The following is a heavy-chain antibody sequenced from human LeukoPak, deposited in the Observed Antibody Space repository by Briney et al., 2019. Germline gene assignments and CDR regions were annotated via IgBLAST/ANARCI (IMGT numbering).Heavy chain of an antibody. Sequence: AASVKVSCKASGYTFTDYYLHWVRQAPGQGLEWMGWINPNSGGTNYAQTFQGRVTMTRDTSITTAYLELSRLRSDDTAAYYCARIGYNHYFDYWGQGTLVTVSS. CDR3: ARIGYNHYFDY. CDR2: INPNSGGT. J-gene: IGHJ4*02. CDR1: GYTFTDYY. D-gene: IGHD5-24*01. V-gene: IGHV1-2*02.